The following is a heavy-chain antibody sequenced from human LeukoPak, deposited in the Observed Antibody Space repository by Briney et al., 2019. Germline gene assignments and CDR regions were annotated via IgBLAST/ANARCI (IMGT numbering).Heavy chain of an antibody. CDR3: ATLPGGVTTPNPS. Sequence: GASVKVSCKASGGTFSSYAISWVRQAPGQGLEWMGGIIPIFGTANYAQKFQGRVTITADKSTSTAYMELSSLRSEDTAVYYCATLPGGVTTPNPSWGQGTLVTVSS. CDR1: GGTFSSYA. J-gene: IGHJ5*02. V-gene: IGHV1-69*06. CDR2: IIPIFGTA. D-gene: IGHD4-17*01.